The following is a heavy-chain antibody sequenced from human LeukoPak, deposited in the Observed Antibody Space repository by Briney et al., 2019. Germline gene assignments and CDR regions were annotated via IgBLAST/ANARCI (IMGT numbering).Heavy chain of an antibody. V-gene: IGHV3-74*01. J-gene: IGHJ5*02. CDR1: GFSFSTSW. CDR3: ARDGDYTLDT. Sequence: PGGSLRLSCAASGFSFSTSWMHWVRHTPEKGLVWVSRINSDGSNTIYADSVKGRFTISRDNAKNTLFLQMNSLRAEDTVVYYCARDGDYTLDTWGQGTLVTVSS. CDR2: INSDGSNT. D-gene: IGHD3-3*01.